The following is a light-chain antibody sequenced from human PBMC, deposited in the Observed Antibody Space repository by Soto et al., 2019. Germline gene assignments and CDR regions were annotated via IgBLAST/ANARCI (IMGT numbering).Light chain of an antibody. CDR2: GAS. J-gene: IGKJ1*01. CDR1: QSVGSN. CDR3: QQYNNWPRT. V-gene: IGKV3-15*01. Sequence: EIVMTQSPATLSVSPGEGATLSCRASQSVGSNLAWYQQKPGQAPRPLIYGASTRATGVAARFSGSGSGTEFTLTISSLQSEDFAVYYCQQYNNWPRTFGQGTKVEIK.